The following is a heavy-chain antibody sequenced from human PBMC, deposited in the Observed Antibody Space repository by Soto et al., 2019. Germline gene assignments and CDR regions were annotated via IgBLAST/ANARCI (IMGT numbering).Heavy chain of an antibody. Sequence: GASVKVSCQASGVTFSSYAISWVRQAPGQGLEWMGGIIPIFGTANYAQKFQGRVTITADESTSTAYMELSSLRSEDTAVYYCAMPLDYYDSSGYFDYWGQGTLVTVSS. CDR2: IIPIFGTA. J-gene: IGHJ4*02. D-gene: IGHD3-22*01. V-gene: IGHV1-69*13. CDR1: GVTFSSYA. CDR3: AMPLDYYDSSGYFDY.